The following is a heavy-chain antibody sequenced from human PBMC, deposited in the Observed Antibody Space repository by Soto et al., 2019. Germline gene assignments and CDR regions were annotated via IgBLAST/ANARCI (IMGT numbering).Heavy chain of an antibody. D-gene: IGHD3-3*01. V-gene: IGHV4-30-4*01. Sequence: SETLCLTCTVSGGFIISGDYSWCWVRQSPGKGLEWIGHIYNSGITYYNPSLKSRVVISIDTSRNQFSLRLNSLTAADRAVYFCARGVTVFGLVSRFWIDPWGQGTVVTVSS. CDR1: GGFIISGDYS. CDR3: ARGVTVFGLVSRFWIDP. CDR2: IYNSGIT. J-gene: IGHJ5*02.